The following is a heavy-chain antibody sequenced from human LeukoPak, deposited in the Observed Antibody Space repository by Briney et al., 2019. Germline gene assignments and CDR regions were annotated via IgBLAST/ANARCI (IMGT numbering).Heavy chain of an antibody. CDR3: AKGGNYYDSSGYYYRGYFQH. J-gene: IGHJ1*01. CDR2: IRYDGSNK. D-gene: IGHD3-22*01. V-gene: IGHV3-30*02. Sequence: GGSPRLSCAASGFTFSSYGMHWVRQAPGKGLEWVAFIRYDGSNKYYADSVKGRFTISRDNSKNTLYLQINSLRAEDTAVYYCAKGGNYYDSSGYYYRGYFQHWGQGTLVTVSS. CDR1: GFTFSSYG.